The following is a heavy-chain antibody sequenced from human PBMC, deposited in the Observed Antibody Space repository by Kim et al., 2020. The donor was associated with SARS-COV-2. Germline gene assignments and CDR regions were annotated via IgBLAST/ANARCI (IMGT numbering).Heavy chain of an antibody. J-gene: IGHJ6*02. CDR2: IIPILGIA. CDR3: ARLQRLWSYGMDV. V-gene: IGHV1-69*04. D-gene: IGHD6-25*01. CDR1: GGTFSSYA. Sequence: SVKVSCKASGGTFSSYAISWVRQAPGQGLEWMGRIIPILGIANYAQKFQGRVTITADKSTSTAYMELSSLRSEDTAVYYCARLQRLWSYGMDVWGQGTTVTVSS.